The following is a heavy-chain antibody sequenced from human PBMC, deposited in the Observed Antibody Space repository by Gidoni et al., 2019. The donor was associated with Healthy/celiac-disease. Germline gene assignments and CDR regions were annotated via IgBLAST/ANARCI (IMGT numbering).Heavy chain of an antibody. Sequence: DVQLVESGGGLVQPGRSLRLSCAASGFTFDAYAMHWVRQAPGKGLEWVSGISWNSGSRGYADSVKGRFTISRDNAKNSLYLQMNSLRAEDTALYYCAKDMIGDSSGSGYYFDYWGQGTLVTVSS. CDR3: AKDMIGDSSGSGYYFDY. CDR2: ISWNSGSR. V-gene: IGHV3-9*01. CDR1: GFTFDAYA. J-gene: IGHJ4*02. D-gene: IGHD6-19*01.